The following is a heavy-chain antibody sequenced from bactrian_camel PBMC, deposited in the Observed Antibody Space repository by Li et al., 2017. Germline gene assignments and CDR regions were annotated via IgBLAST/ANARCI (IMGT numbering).Heavy chain of an antibody. V-gene: IGHV3S53*01. D-gene: IGHD3*01. CDR2: INGFETK. CDR1: GSTSSRPS. J-gene: IGHJ4*01. Sequence: VQLVESGGGSVQVGGSLTLSCAATGSTSSRPSMGWFRQAPGKLREWVASINGFETKMYDHSVKGWFTISVDSAKNTLYLHMNSLRPEDTGVYYCAARRGLGADPSPSP.